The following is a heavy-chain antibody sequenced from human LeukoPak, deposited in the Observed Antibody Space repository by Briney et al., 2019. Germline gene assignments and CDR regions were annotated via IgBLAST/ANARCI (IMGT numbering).Heavy chain of an antibody. D-gene: IGHD5-18*01. CDR1: GGSISSSNW. Sequence: PSETLSLTCAVSGGSISSSNWWSRVRLPRGKGLEWIGEIYHSGSTNYNPSLKSRVTISVDKSKNQFSLKLSSVTAADTAVYYCASARGYSYGFDYGGQGTLVTVSS. J-gene: IGHJ4*02. V-gene: IGHV4-4*02. CDR2: IYHSGST. CDR3: ASARGYSYGFDY.